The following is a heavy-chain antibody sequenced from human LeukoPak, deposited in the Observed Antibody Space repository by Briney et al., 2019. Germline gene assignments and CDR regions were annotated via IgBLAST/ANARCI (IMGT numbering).Heavy chain of an antibody. CDR1: GFTFSSYW. J-gene: IGHJ4*02. D-gene: IGHD3-3*01. CDR2: IKQDGSEK. V-gene: IGHV3-7*01. Sequence: GGSLRLSCAASGFTFSSYWMSWVRQAPGKGLEWVANIKQDGSEKYYVDSVKGRFTISRDNAKNSLYLQMNSLRAEDTAVYYCARVSYSGDYDFWSTYYFDYWGQGTLATVSS. CDR3: ARVSYSGDYDFWSTYYFDY.